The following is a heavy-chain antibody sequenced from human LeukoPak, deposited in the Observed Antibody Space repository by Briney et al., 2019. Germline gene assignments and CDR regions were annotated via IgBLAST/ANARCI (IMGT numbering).Heavy chain of an antibody. D-gene: IGHD3-22*01. CDR1: GYTFTSYY. Sequence: ASVKVSCKASGYTFTSYYMHWVRQAPGQGLEWMGIINPSGGSTSYAQKFQCRVTMTRDTSTSTVYMELSSLRSEDTAVYYCARDSSHDSSGYYYSSDGLVFDYWGQGTLVTVSS. J-gene: IGHJ4*02. CDR2: INPSGGST. CDR3: ARDSSHDSSGYYYSSDGLVFDY. V-gene: IGHV1-46*01.